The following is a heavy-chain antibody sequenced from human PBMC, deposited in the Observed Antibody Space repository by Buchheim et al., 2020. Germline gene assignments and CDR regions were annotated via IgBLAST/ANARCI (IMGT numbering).Heavy chain of an antibody. J-gene: IGHJ4*02. CDR1: GYTFTSYA. CDR2: MNPNSGNT. V-gene: IGHV1-8*01. Sequence: QVQLVQSGAEVKKPGASVKVSCKASGYTFTSYAIHWVRQATGQGLEWMGWMNPNSGNTGSAQNFQGRVTMTRDTSISTAYMEVSSLISEDTAVYYCARTFCSSTSCYHLFDYWGQGTL. CDR3: ARTFCSSTSCYHLFDY. D-gene: IGHD2-2*01.